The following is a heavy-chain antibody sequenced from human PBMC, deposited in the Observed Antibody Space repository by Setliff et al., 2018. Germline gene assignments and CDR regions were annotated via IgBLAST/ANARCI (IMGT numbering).Heavy chain of an antibody. V-gene: IGHV4-59*08. D-gene: IGHD5-18*01. J-gene: IGHJ3*01. CDR1: GGSISSYY. Sequence: SETLSLTCNVSGGSISSYYWSWIRQPPGKGLEWIGYISYSGSTNYNPSLKSRVTISVDTSKNQFSLQLSSVTAADTAVYYCARHHGDTAMVRGAFDFWGQGTMVTVSS. CDR3: ARHHGDTAMVRGAFDF. CDR2: ISYSGST.